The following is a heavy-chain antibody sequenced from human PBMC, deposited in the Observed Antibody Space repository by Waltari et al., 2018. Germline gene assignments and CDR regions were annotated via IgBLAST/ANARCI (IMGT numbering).Heavy chain of an antibody. CDR3: AKYATNDAFDI. CDR1: GFPFSSYA. Sequence: EVQLLESGGGLVQPGGYLRLSCASSGFPFSSYALTWVRQAPGKGLEWVSAISGSGGSTYYADSVKGRFTISRDNSKNTLYLQMNSLRAEDTAVYYCAKYATNDAFDIWGQGTMVTVSS. CDR2: ISGSGGST. V-gene: IGHV3-23*01. J-gene: IGHJ3*02.